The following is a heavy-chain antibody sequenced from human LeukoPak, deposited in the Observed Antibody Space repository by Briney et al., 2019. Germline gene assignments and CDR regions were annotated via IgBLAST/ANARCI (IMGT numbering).Heavy chain of an antibody. CDR1: GFTFRSYS. V-gene: IGHV3-21*01. CDR3: ARDSDSYGFDY. D-gene: IGHD5-18*01. J-gene: IGHJ4*02. CDR2: IGSVSSYI. Sequence: GGSLRLSCAVSGFTFRSYSMNWVRQAPGKGLEWVSSIGSVSSYIYYADSLKGRFTISRDNAKNSLYLQMNSLRAEDTAVYYCARDSDSYGFDYWGQGTLVTVSS.